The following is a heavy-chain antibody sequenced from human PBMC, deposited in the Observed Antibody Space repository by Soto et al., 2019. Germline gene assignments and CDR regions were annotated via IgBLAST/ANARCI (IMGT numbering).Heavy chain of an antibody. V-gene: IGHV3-23*01. D-gene: IGHD3-3*02. Sequence: GGSLRLSCAASGFTFSNYAIRWVRQAPGKGLEWVSSITGSGDTTYYADSVKGRFTISRDNAKNTLYLQMNSLRAEDTAVYYCARLLAGNRDYGGQGTLVTVSS. CDR1: GFTFSNYA. J-gene: IGHJ4*02. CDR3: ARLLAGNRDY. CDR2: ITGSGDTT.